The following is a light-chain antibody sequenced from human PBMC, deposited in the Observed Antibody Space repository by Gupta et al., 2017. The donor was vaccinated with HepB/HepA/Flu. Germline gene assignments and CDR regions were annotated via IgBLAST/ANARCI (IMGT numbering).Light chain of an antibody. J-gene: IGKJ4*02. CDR2: AAS. CDR1: QGISNY. V-gene: IGKV1-27*01. Sequence: DIQMTQSPSSLSASVGDRVTITCRASQGISNYLACYQQKAGKVPKLLIYAASTAQSGVPSRLSSSASAADFPLIISRLQPEDVANYYCQKYKSAPRTFGEGTKVEI. CDR3: QKYKSAPRT.